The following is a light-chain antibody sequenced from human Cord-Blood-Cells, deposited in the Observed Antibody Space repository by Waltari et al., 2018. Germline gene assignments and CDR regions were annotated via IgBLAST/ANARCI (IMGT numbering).Light chain of an antibody. CDR2: EGS. CDR1: SSDVGSYTL. CDR3: CSYAGSSTLV. Sequence: QSALTQPASVSGSPGQSITISCTGTSSDVGSYTLVSWYQQHPGKAPKLMIYEGSKRPSGVSNRVSGSKSGNTASLTISGLQAEDEADYYCCSYAGSSTLVFGGGTKLTVL. J-gene: IGLJ3*02. V-gene: IGLV2-23*01.